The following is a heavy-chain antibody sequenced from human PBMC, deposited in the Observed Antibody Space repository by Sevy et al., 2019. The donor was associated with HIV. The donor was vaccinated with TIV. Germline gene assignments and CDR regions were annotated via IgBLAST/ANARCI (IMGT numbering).Heavy chain of an antibody. J-gene: IGHJ4*01. Sequence: GGSLRLSCTAPEFTVSSNYMSWVRQAPGKGLEWVSGISGSSGLTYYADSVKGRFTISRDNSKNTLYLQMKNLRADDTAVYYCAKGTVAAPVGNYFDHWGHGALVTVSS. V-gene: IGHV3-23*01. D-gene: IGHD6-25*01. CDR2: ISGSSGLT. CDR3: AKGTVAAPVGNYFDH. CDR1: EFTVSSNY.